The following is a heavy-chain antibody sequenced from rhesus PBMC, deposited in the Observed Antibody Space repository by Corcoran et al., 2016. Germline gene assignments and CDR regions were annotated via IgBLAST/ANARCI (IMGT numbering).Heavy chain of an antibody. CDR3: ARRTNGFDV. J-gene: IGHJ5-1*01. CDR2: IDLDDDK. CDR1: GFSLPTSGMG. V-gene: IGHV2-174*01. Sequence: QVTLTESGPALVKPTQTLTLPCTVSGFSLPTSGMGVGWISRPPGKALEWLALIDLDDDKRYSTAPKSRLTISKYTSKNQGVLTMTNSERVDTATYYCARRTNGFDVWGQGVLVTISS.